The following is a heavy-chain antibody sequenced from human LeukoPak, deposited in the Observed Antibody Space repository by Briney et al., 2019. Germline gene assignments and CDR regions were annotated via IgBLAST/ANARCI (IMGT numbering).Heavy chain of an antibody. D-gene: IGHD1-26*01. CDR1: GLKFSSYG. J-gene: IGHJ3*02. Sequence: PGGSLRLSCAASGLKFSSYGMHWVRQAPGKGLEWVANIKQDRSEKYYVDSVKGRFTISRDNAKNSLYLQMNSLRAEDTAVYYCARDAGELEDAFDIWGQGTMVTVSS. V-gene: IGHV3-7*01. CDR2: IKQDRSEK. CDR3: ARDAGELEDAFDI.